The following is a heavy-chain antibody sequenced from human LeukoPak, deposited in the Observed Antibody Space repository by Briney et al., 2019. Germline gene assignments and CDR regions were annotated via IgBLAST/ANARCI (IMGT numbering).Heavy chain of an antibody. V-gene: IGHV3-21*01. Sequence: PGGSLRLSCAASGFTFSSYSMNWVRQAPGKGLEWVSSISSSSSYIFYADSVKGRFTISRDNAKNSLYLQMNSLRAEDTAVYYCARGVNRGAFDIWGQGTMVTVSS. D-gene: IGHD1-14*01. CDR2: ISSSSSYI. CDR3: ARGVNRGAFDI. CDR1: GFTFSSYS. J-gene: IGHJ3*02.